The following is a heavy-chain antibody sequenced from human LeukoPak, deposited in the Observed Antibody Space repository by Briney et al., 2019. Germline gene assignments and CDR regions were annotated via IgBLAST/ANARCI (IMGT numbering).Heavy chain of an antibody. V-gene: IGHV3-74*01. CDR1: GFTFSSYW. CDR2: INSDGSST. CDR3: AKHPGGFTGIVNYYYMDV. D-gene: IGHD3-16*02. Sequence: PGGSLRLSCAASGFTFSSYWMHWVRQAPGKGLVWVSRINSDGSSTSYADSVKGRFTISRDNAKNTLYLQMNSLRAEDTAVYYCAKHPGGFTGIVNYYYMDVWGEGTTVTVSS. J-gene: IGHJ6*03.